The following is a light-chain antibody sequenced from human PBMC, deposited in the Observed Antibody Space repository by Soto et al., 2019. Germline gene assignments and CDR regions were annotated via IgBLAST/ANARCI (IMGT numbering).Light chain of an antibody. Sequence: PGERATLSCGASQSVTNNFLAWYQQKPGQAPRLLIYGASSRATGVPDRFSGSGSGTDFTLTITTLEPEDFAVYYCQQRSNWPSTFGGGTKVEIK. J-gene: IGKJ4*01. CDR3: QQRSNWPST. CDR1: QSVTNNF. CDR2: GAS. V-gene: IGKV3D-20*02.